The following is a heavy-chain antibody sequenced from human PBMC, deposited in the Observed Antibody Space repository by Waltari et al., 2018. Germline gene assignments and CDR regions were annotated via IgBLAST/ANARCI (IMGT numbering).Heavy chain of an antibody. CDR1: GGSISSSSYY. CDR3: ARTLPAWFDP. V-gene: IGHV4-39*01. J-gene: IGHJ5*02. CDR2: IYYSGST. Sequence: QLQLQESGPGLVKPSETLSLTCTVSGGSISSSSYYWGWIRQSPGKGLEWIGSIYYSGSTYYNPSLKSRVTISVDTSKNQFSLKLSSVTAADTAVYYCARTLPAWFDPWGQGTLVTVSS.